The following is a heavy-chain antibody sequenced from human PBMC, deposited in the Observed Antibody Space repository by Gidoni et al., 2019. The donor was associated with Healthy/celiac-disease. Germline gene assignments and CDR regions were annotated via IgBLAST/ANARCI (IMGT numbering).Heavy chain of an antibody. CDR2: INPSGGST. CDR1: GYTFTSYY. D-gene: IGHD3-22*01. V-gene: IGHV1-46*01. Sequence: QVQLVQSGAEVKKPGASVKVSCKASGYTFTSYYMHWVRQAPGQGLEWMGIINPSGGSTSYAQKFQGRVTMTRDTSTSIVYMELSSLRSEDTAVYYCAREGDWNYYDSSGYKGSFDYWGQGTLVTVSS. J-gene: IGHJ4*02. CDR3: AREGDWNYYDSSGYKGSFDY.